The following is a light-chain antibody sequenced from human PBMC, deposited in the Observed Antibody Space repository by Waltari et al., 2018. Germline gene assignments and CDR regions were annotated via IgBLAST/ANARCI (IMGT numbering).Light chain of an antibody. CDR2: DAS. V-gene: IGKV3-11*01. CDR3: QQYGRT. J-gene: IGKJ1*01. Sequence: EIVLTQSPATLSVSPGERATLSCRASQSVSNYLAWYQQKAGQAPRLLIYDASNRATGIPDRFSGSGSGTDFTLTISRLEPEDFAVYYCQQYGRTFGQGTKVEI. CDR1: QSVSNY.